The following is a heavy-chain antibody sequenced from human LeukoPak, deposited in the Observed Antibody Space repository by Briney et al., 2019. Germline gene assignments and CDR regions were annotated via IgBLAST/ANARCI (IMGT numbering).Heavy chain of an antibody. D-gene: IGHD1-20*01. CDR2: ISSSSGYI. CDR1: GFIFSSFT. V-gene: IGHV3-21*01. Sequence: GGSLRLSCTASGFIFSSFTMNWVRQAPGKGLEWVSSISSSSGYIYYADSVKGRFTISRDNAKNSLYLQMNSLRAEDTAVYYCASRLLSGTGDYWGQVTLVTVSS. CDR3: ASRLLSGTGDY. J-gene: IGHJ4*02.